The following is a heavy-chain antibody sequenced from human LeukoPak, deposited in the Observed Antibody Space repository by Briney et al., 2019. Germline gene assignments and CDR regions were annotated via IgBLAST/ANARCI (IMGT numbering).Heavy chain of an antibody. V-gene: IGHV1-69*13. CDR1: GVTLSSYA. J-gene: IGHJ4*02. Sequence: ASAKDSCKASGVTLSSYAISWVRQAPGQGLEWMGGIIPIFRTANYAQKCQGRVTITADESTSTAYMELSSLRSEDTAVYYCARCPSDSSVGAAFDYWGQGTLVTVSS. CDR2: IIPIFRTA. CDR3: ARCPSDSSVGAAFDY. D-gene: IGHD6-25*01.